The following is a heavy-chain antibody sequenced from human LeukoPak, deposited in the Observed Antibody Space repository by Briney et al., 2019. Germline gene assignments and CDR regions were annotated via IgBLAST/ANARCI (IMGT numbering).Heavy chain of an antibody. J-gene: IGHJ4*02. Sequence: PSETLSLTCTVSGGSISSSSYYWGWIRQPPGKGLEWIGSIYYSGNTYYNPSLKSRVTISVDTSKNQFSLKLSSVTAADTAVYYCARVRYFDWSWAALFDYWGQGILVTVSS. V-gene: IGHV4-39*07. CDR3: ARVRYFDWSWAALFDY. D-gene: IGHD3-9*01. CDR1: GGSISSSSYY. CDR2: IYYSGNT.